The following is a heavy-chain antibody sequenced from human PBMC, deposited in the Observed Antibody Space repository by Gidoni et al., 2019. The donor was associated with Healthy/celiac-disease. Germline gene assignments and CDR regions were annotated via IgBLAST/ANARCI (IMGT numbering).Heavy chain of an antibody. CDR1: GLTFRSYG. J-gene: IGHJ3*02. Sequence: QVQLVESGGGVVQPGRYLRLSCAASGLTFRSYGMHWVRQAPGKGLEWVAVISYDGSNKYYADSVKGRFTISRDNSKNTLYLQMNSLRAEDPAVYYCANGRAVNVDMTTVTHGAFDIWGQGTMVTVSS. D-gene: IGHD4-17*01. CDR2: ISYDGSNK. CDR3: ANGRAVNVDMTTVTHGAFDI. V-gene: IGHV3-30*18.